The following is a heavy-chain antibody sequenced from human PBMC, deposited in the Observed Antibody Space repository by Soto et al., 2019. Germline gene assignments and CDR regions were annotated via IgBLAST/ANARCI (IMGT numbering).Heavy chain of an antibody. V-gene: IGHV3-11*05. CDR2: ISSSSSYT. D-gene: IGHD3-10*01. J-gene: IGHJ6*02. Sequence: QVQLVESGGGLVKPGGSLRLSCAASGFTFSDYYMSWIRQAPGKGLEWVSYISSSSSYTNYADSVKGRFTISRDNAKNSLYLQMNSLRAEDTAVYYCARDLTARPTALRVDYHYGMDVWGQGTTVTVSS. CDR1: GFTFSDYY. CDR3: ARDLTARPTALRVDYHYGMDV.